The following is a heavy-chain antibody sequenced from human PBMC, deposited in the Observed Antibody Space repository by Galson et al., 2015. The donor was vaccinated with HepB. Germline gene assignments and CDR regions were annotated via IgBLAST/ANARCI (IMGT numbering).Heavy chain of an antibody. D-gene: IGHD3-9*01. Sequence: SLRLSCAGSGFTFSDYWIHWVRQAPGKGLVWVSRVSRDETTTNHADSVKGRFTASRDNAKNTLYLHMNSVNAEDTAVYYCARGSNDWYGIDYWGQGILVTISS. CDR3: ARGSNDWYGIDY. V-gene: IGHV3-74*01. CDR1: GFTFSDYW. J-gene: IGHJ4*02. CDR2: VSRDETTT.